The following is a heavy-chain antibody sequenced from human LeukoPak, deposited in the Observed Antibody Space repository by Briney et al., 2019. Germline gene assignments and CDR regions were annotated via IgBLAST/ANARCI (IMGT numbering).Heavy chain of an antibody. CDR1: GYTFTSYY. CDR2: INTSGGST. Sequence: ASVKVSCKASGYTFTSYYMHWVRQPPGQGLEWMGIINTSGGSTSYAQKFQGRVTMTRDTSTSTVYMELSSLGSEDTAVYYCASDSPVRVYNWFDPWGQGTLVTVSS. D-gene: IGHD3-10*01. CDR3: ASDSPVRVYNWFDP. V-gene: IGHV1-46*01. J-gene: IGHJ5*02.